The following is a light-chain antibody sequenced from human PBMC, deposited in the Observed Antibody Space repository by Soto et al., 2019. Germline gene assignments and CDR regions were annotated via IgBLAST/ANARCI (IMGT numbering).Light chain of an antibody. Sequence: DIQMTQSPSSVSASVGDRVTITCRASQTTSSWLAWYQQKPGKAPKLLIYKASTLKSGVPSRFSGSGSGTEFTLTISSLQPDDFATYYCQHYNSYSEAFGQGTKVDIK. CDR1: QTTSSW. V-gene: IGKV1-5*03. CDR3: QHYNSYSEA. J-gene: IGKJ1*01. CDR2: KAS.